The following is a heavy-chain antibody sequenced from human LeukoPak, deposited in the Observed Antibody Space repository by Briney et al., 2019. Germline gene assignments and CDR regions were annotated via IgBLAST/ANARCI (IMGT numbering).Heavy chain of an antibody. CDR3: ARLLFLYNWNAGDFDY. CDR2: INPNSGGT. CDR1: GYTFTTYS. J-gene: IGHJ4*02. Sequence: GASVKVSCKASGYTFTTYSMNWVRQAPGQGLEWMGWINPNSGGTNYAQKFQGRVTMTRDTSISTAYMELSRLRSDDTAVYYCARLLFLYNWNAGDFDYWGQGTLVTVSS. D-gene: IGHD1-1*01. V-gene: IGHV1-2*02.